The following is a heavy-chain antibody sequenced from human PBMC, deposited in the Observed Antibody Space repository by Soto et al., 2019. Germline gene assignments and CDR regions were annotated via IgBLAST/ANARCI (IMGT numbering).Heavy chain of an antibody. D-gene: IGHD1-1*01. CDR1: GASVRSYH. J-gene: IGHJ5*02. V-gene: IGHV4-4*07. CDR3: AKDRTTMRWFDP. CDR2: VQMSGTT. Sequence: SETLSLTCAVSGASVRSYHWSWIRQAAGKGLEWIGRVQMSGTTNYNPSLKTRVTMSLDTSKNEVSLRMTSVTAADTAVYFCAKDRTTMRWFDPWGQGILVTVSS.